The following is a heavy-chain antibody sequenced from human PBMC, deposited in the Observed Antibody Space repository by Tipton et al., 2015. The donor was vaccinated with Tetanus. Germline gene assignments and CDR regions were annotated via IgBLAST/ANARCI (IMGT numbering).Heavy chain of an antibody. CDR2: IYHRGST. Sequence: LRLSCTVSGGSISSGGYYWTWIRQHPGKGLEWIGNIYHRGSTYYNPSLKSRVTISLDTSKNQFSLKLTSVTAADTTVYYCASRGYSGRRQIEDYWGQGTLVTVSS. J-gene: IGHJ4*02. CDR1: GGSISSGGYY. V-gene: IGHV4-31*02. D-gene: IGHD5-12*01. CDR3: ASRGYSGRRQIEDY.